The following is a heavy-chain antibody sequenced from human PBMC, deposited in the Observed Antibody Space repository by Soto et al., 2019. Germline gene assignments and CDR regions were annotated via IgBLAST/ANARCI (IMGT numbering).Heavy chain of an antibody. Sequence: PGGSLRLSCAASGFTLTGYAMSWVRQAPGKGLEWVSAISGSGGSTYYADSVKGRFTISRDNSKNTLYLQMNSLRAEDTAVYYCAKRAPVTTGVYYYYGMDVWGQGTTVTVSS. CDR2: ISGSGGST. V-gene: IGHV3-23*01. D-gene: IGHD4-17*01. CDR1: GFTLTGYA. J-gene: IGHJ6*02. CDR3: AKRAPVTTGVYYYYGMDV.